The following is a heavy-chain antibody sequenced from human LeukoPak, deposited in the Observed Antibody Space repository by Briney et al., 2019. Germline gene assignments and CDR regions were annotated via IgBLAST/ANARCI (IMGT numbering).Heavy chain of an antibody. CDR3: ARLHHSNGMDV. D-gene: IGHD1-14*01. J-gene: IGHJ6*02. V-gene: IGHV3-30*04. CDR1: GFTFRSFA. CDR2: ISYDGSNK. Sequence: PGGPLSPSCAASGFTFRSFAMHWVRQAQGKGLEWVAVISYDGSNKYYADSVKGRFTISRDNSKNTLYLQMNSLRAEDTAVYYCARLHHSNGMDVWGQGTTVTVSS.